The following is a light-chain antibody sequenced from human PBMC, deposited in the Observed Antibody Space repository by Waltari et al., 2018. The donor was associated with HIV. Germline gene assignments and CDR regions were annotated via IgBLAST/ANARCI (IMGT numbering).Light chain of an antibody. Sequence: FMLTQPHSMSASPGTTVTISCTRSSGTIASNSVQWYQQRPGGAPTTVVFEDTQRPSGVPERFPGSIDSSSNSASLTISGLKTEDEADYYCQSYDTTNHLIFGGGTKVTVL. CDR2: EDT. CDR1: SGTIASNS. J-gene: IGLJ2*01. CDR3: QSYDTTNHLI. V-gene: IGLV6-57*04.